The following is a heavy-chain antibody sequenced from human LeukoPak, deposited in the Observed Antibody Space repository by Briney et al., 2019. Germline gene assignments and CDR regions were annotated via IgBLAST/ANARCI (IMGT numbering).Heavy chain of an antibody. J-gene: IGHJ4*02. CDR1: GFTFKSYA. CDR2: ISSSSSYI. V-gene: IGHV3-21*01. CDR3: ARGTHNYYDSSGYYSLDY. Sequence: NPGGSLRLSCATSGFTFKSYAMNWVRQSPGKGLEWVSSISSSSSYIYYADSVKGRFTISRDNAKNSLYLQMNSLRAEDTAVYYCARGTHNYYDSSGYYSLDYWGQGTLVTVSS. D-gene: IGHD3-22*01.